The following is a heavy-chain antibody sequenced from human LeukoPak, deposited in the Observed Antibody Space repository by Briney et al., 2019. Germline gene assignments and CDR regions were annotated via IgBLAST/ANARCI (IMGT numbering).Heavy chain of an antibody. CDR2: IIPIFGTA. V-gene: IGHV1-69*15. CDR1: GGTFSSYA. CDR3: ARGVVVAGLSHYYYYGMDV. D-gene: IGHD2-15*01. Sequence: SVKVSCKASGGTFSSYAISWVRQAPGQGLEWMGRIIPIFGTANYAQKFQGRVTITADESTSTAYMELSSLRSEDTAVYYCARGVVVAGLSHYYYYGMDVWGQGTTVTVSS. J-gene: IGHJ6*02.